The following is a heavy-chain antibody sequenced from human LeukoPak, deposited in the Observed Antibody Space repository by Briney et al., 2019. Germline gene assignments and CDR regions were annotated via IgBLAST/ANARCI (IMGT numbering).Heavy chain of an antibody. J-gene: IGHJ4*02. CDR1: GFNFNTFE. CDR2: IKQDGSEK. Sequence: TGGSLRLSCAASGFNFNTFEMNWVRQAPGKGLEWVANIKQDGSEKYYVDSVKGRFTISRDNAKNSLYLQMNSLRAEDTAVYYCARVGGSYYFDYWGQGTLVTVSS. V-gene: IGHV3-7*01. D-gene: IGHD1-26*01. CDR3: ARVGGSYYFDY.